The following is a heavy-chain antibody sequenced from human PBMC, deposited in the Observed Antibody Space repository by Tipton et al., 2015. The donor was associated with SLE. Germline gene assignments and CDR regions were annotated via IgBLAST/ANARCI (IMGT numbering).Heavy chain of an antibody. J-gene: IGHJ5*02. CDR3: AREGQVTGTTKGFDP. CDR1: GYTFTSYD. Sequence: QSGPEVKKPGASVKVSCKASGYTFTSYDINWVRQATGQGLGWMGWMNPNSGNTGYAQKFQGRVTMTRNTSISTAYMELSSLRSEDTAVDYCAREGQVTGTTKGFDPWGQGTLVTVSS. CDR2: MNPNSGNT. D-gene: IGHD1-7*01. V-gene: IGHV1-8*02.